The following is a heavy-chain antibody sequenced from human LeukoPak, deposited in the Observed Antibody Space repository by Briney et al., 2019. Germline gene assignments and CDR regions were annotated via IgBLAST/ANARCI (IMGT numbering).Heavy chain of an antibody. Sequence: SETLSLTCTVSAGSISSTSHHWGWIRQSPGKGLEWIGSLFSGRTTYYNPSLDSRVTISVVTSKNQFSLQLNSVTAADTAVYYCVRHDGRGGATMGALDSWGQGSLVTVSS. D-gene: IGHD5-12*01. CDR2: LFSGRTT. CDR1: AGSISSTSHH. V-gene: IGHV4-39*01. CDR3: VRHDGRGGATMGALDS. J-gene: IGHJ4*02.